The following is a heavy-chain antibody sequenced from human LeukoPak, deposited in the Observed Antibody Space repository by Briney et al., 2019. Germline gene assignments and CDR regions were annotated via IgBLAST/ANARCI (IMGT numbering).Heavy chain of an antibody. Sequence: HPGGSLRLSCAASGFASSTYDMTWVRQAPGKGLEWVSGVSGIHYNTYYADSVKGRFTISRDNSKNTLYLQMDSLRDDDTAVYYCAKGSMDGCLVTYRYFENWGPGTLVTVSS. J-gene: IGHJ4*02. D-gene: IGHD4-23*01. V-gene: IGHV3-23*01. CDR2: VSGIHYNT. CDR1: GFASSTYD. CDR3: AKGSMDGCLVTYRYFEN.